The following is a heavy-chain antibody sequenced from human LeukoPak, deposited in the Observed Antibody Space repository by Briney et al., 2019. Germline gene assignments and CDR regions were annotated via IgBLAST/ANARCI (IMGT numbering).Heavy chain of an antibody. CDR1: GGSFSDYY. Sequence: SETLSLTCAVYGGSFSDYYWSWIRQPPGKGLEWIGEINHGGSTNYNPSLKSRVTISVDTSKNQFSLKLSSVTAADTAVYYCARKASYYYGVDVWGQGTTVTVSS. V-gene: IGHV4-34*01. CDR3: ARKASYYYGVDV. J-gene: IGHJ6*02. CDR2: INHGGST.